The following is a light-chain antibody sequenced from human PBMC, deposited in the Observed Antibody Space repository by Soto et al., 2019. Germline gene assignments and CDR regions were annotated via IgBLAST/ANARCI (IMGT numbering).Light chain of an antibody. J-gene: IGLJ1*01. V-gene: IGLV1-40*01. Sequence: QSVLTQPPSVSGAPGQRVTISCTGSSSNIGAGYDVHWYQHHPGKAPKLMIYEVSKRPSGVPDRFSGSKSGNTASLTVSGLRAEDEADYYCTSYAGSNVHYVFGTGTKLTVL. CDR3: TSYAGSNVHYV. CDR2: EVS. CDR1: SSNIGAGYD.